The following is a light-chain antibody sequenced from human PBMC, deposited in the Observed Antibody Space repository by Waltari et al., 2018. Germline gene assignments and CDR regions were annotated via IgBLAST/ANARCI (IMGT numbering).Light chain of an antibody. Sequence: DIVLTQSPLSLPVTPGDPAYLSCRSSQCLLHSNGYNYLDWYLQKPGQSQQLRIYLGSNRASGVPDRFSGSGSGTDFTLKISRVEAEDVGVYYCMQALQTPWTFGQGTKVEIK. J-gene: IGKJ1*01. V-gene: IGKV2-28*01. CDR3: MQALQTPWT. CDR2: LGS. CDR1: QCLLHSNGYNY.